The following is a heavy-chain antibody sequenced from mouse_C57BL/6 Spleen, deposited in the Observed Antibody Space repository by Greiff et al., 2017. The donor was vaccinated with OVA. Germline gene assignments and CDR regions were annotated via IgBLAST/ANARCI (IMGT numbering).Heavy chain of an antibody. V-gene: IGHV1-80*01. Sequence: VQLQQSGAELVKPGASVKISCKASGYAFRSSWLNWVKQRPGKGLEGIGQIYPGDGDTNYNGKFKGKATLTADKSSSPAYMQLSSLTSEDSAVYFCAREVVPFDYWGQGTTLTVSS. CDR3: AREVVPFDY. CDR1: GYAFRSSW. D-gene: IGHD1-1*01. CDR2: IYPGDGDT. J-gene: IGHJ2*01.